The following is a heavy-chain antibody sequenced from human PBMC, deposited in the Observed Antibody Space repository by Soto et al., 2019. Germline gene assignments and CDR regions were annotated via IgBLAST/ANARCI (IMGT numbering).Heavy chain of an antibody. Sequence: GGSLRLSCADSGFSFSSYSMSWVRQTPGKGLEWVSAITASGDRTYYVDSVNGRFTISRDNSKNTHYLQMTSLRAEDTAIYYCATMNGYFEYWGQGTLVTVSS. J-gene: IGHJ4*02. V-gene: IGHV3-23*01. CDR1: GFSFSSYS. D-gene: IGHD3-22*01. CDR2: ITASGDRT. CDR3: ATMNGYFEY.